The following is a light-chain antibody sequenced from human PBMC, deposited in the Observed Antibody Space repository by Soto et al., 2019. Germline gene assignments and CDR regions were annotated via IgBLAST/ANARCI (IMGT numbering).Light chain of an antibody. J-gene: IGKJ1*01. Sequence: DIQMTQSPSTLSASVGDRVTITCRASQNIDDYLAWYQQKPGKAPKLLIYEASNLDSGVPSRFSGSGSGTELTFSISSLQPDDFETYYCQQYKSYSWTFGQGTKVDIK. CDR3: QQYKSYSWT. CDR1: QNIDDY. CDR2: EAS. V-gene: IGKV1-5*01.